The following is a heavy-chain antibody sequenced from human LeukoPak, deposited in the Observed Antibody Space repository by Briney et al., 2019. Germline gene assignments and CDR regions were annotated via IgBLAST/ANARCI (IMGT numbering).Heavy chain of an antibody. CDR3: ARDDLDYYDRGADY. V-gene: IGHV3-48*03. Sequence: GGSLRLSCAASGFTFSSYEMNWVRQAPGKGLEWVSYISSSGSTIYYADSVKGRFTISRDNAKNSLYLQMNSLRAEDTAVYYCARDDLDYYDRGADYWGQGTLVTVSS. J-gene: IGHJ4*02. CDR2: ISSSGSTI. CDR1: GFTFSSYE. D-gene: IGHD3-22*01.